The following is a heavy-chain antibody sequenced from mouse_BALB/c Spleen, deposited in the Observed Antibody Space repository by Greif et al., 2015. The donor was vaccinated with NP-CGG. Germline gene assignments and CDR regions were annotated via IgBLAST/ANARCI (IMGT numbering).Heavy chain of an antibody. V-gene: IGHV3-2*02. D-gene: IGHD1-1*01. J-gene: IGHJ1*01. CDR2: ISYSGST. CDR3: ARFYYGSSYWYFDV. Sequence: EVHLVESGPGLVKPSQSLSLTCTVTDYSITSDYAWNWIRQFPGNKLEWMGYISYSGSTSYNPSLKSRISITRDTSKNQFFLQLNSVTTEDTATYYCARFYYGSSYWYFDVWGAGTTVTVSS. CDR1: DYSITSDYA.